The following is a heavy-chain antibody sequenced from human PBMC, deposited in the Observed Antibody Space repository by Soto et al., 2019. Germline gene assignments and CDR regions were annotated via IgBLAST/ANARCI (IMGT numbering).Heavy chain of an antibody. D-gene: IGHD1-20*01. J-gene: IGHJ1*01. CDR1: GYTFSTSG. CDR3: ARDTESNRYND. V-gene: IGHV1-18*01. CDR2: IRPDNGNT. Sequence: ASVKVSCKTSGYTFSTSGISWVRQAPGQGLEWVGWIRPDNGNTKSAQRLQGRVTLTTDTSASTAYMELRSLTSDDTAMYYCARDTESNRYNDWGPVSLCTVSS.